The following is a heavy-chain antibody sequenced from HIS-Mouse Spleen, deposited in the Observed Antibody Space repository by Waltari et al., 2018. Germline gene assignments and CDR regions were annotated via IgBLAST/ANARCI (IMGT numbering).Heavy chain of an antibody. CDR1: GLTFSSYG. J-gene: IGHJ4*02. D-gene: IGHD7-27*01. Sequence: QVQLVESGGGVVQPGRSLRLSCAASGLTFSSYGMHWVRQAPGKGLEWVAVISYDGSNKYYADSVKGRFTISRDNSKNTLYLQMNSLRAEDTAVYYCANVPAGEEGYWGQGTLVTVSS. V-gene: IGHV3-30*18. CDR3: ANVPAGEEGY. CDR2: ISYDGSNK.